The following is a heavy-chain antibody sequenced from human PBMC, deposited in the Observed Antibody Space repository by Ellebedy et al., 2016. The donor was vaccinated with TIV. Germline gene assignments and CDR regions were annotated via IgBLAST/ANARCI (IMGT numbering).Heavy chain of an antibody. D-gene: IGHD6-25*01. CDR3: ARLAADLYYYYYGMDV. CDR1: RYSFTSYW. Sequence: KVSCKGSRYSFTSYWIGRVRQMPGKGLEWMGIIYQGDSDTRYNPSFQGQVTIPADKSIRTAYLQWSSLKASDTAMYYCARLAADLYYYYYGMDVWGQGTAVTVSS. J-gene: IGHJ6*02. V-gene: IGHV5-51*01. CDR2: IYQGDSDT.